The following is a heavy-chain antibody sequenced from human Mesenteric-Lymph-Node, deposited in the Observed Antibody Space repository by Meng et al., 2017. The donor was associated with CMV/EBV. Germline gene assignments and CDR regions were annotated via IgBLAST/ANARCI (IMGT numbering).Heavy chain of an antibody. CDR3: ARVLWDYWYFDL. Sequence: CIVSGGSISSSSFYWGWIRQSPGKGLEWMGFIYYSGSTNYNPSLESRLTISIDTSKKQFSLKLSSVTAADTAVYYCARVLWDYWYFDLWGRGTLVTVSS. CDR2: IYYSGST. V-gene: IGHV4-61*05. D-gene: IGHD1-26*01. J-gene: IGHJ2*01. CDR1: GGSISSSSFY.